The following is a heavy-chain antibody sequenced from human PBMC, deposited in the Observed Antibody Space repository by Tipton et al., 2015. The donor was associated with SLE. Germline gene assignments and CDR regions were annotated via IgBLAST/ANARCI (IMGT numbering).Heavy chain of an antibody. V-gene: IGHV3-7*03. D-gene: IGHD1-14*01. J-gene: IGHJ4*02. CDR1: GFTFSNYW. CDR3: ARDPRSPESFDY. Sequence: SLRLSCAASGFTFSNYWMTWVRQAPGKGLEWVANIKEDGSEKSYVDSVKGRFTISRDNAKNSLYLQMNSLRVEDTAVYYCARDPRSPESFDYWCQGTLVTVSS. CDR2: IKEDGSEK.